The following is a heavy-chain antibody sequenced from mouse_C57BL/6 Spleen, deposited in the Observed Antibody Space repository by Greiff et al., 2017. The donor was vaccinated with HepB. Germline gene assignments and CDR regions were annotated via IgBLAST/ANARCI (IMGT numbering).Heavy chain of an antibody. CDR1: GYTFTSYW. CDR2: IDPSDSYT. Sequence: VQLQQSGAELVKPGASVKLSCKASGYTFTSYWMQWVKQRPGQGLEWIGEIDPSDSYTNYNQKFKGKATLTVDTSSSTAYMQLSSLTSEDSAVYYWARRDYYYGSSPDYWGQGTTLTVSS. CDR3: ARRDYYYGSSPDY. D-gene: IGHD1-1*01. V-gene: IGHV1-50*01. J-gene: IGHJ2*01.